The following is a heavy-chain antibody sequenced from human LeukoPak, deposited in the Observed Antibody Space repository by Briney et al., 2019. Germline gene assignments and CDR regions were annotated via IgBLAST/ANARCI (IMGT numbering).Heavy chain of an antibody. V-gene: IGHV4-30-4*08. Sequence: LRLSCAASGFTFSSYSMNWVRQPPGKGLEWIGYIYYSGSTYYNPSLKSRVTISVDTSKNQFSLKLSSVTAADTAVYYCASHTTVTNWYFDLWGRGTLVTVSS. CDR1: GFTFSSYS. J-gene: IGHJ2*01. CDR2: IYYSGST. CDR3: ASHTTVTNWYFDL. D-gene: IGHD4-17*01.